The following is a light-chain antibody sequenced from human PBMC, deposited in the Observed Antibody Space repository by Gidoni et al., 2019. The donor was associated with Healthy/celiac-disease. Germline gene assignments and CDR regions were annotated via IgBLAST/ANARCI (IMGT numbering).Light chain of an antibody. J-gene: IGKJ4*01. CDR3: QQDNSFPLT. CDR1: QGISSW. CDR2: AAS. Sequence: DIQITLSPSSVSESVGDSVTITCRSSQGISSWLAWYQQKPGKAPKLLIYAASRLQSGVPSRFSGSGYGTDFTLTISSLQAEDVATYYCQQDNSFPLTFXGXTKVEIK. V-gene: IGKV1-12*01.